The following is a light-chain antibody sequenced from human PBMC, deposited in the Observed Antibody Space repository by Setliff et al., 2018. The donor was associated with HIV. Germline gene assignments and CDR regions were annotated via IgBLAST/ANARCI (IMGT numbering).Light chain of an antibody. CDR1: NSDVGAYNY. Sequence: QSVLTQPASVSGSPGQSITISCTGTNSDVGAYNYVSWYQQHPGKAPKVIIYEVNKRPSGVSDRFSGSKSGNTASLTISGIQAEDEADYYCSSYTSNRNPSVFGTGTKVTVL. CDR3: SSYTSNRNPSV. CDR2: EVN. V-gene: IGLV2-14*01. J-gene: IGLJ1*01.